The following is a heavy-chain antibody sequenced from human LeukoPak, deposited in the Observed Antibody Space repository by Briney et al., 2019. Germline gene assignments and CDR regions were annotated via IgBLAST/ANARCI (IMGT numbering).Heavy chain of an antibody. CDR2: ISGSGGNT. CDR3: AKGRTEGGTLALDY. V-gene: IGHV3-23*01. D-gene: IGHD6-19*01. Sequence: PGGSLRLSCAASGFSFSDHYMDWVRQAPGKGLEWVSGISGSGGNTYYTDSVRGRLSISRDNSKNTLYLQVNSLRAEDTAVYYCAKGRTEGGTLALDYWGQGTLVTVSS. CDR1: GFSFSDHY. J-gene: IGHJ4*02.